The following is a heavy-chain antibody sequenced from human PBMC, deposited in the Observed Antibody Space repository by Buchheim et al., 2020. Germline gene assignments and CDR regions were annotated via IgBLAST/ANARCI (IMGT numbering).Heavy chain of an antibody. J-gene: IGHJ4*02. V-gene: IGHV4-31*03. CDR1: GGSISSGGYY. CDR2: IYYSGST. D-gene: IGHD5-18*01. Sequence: QVQLQESGPGLVKPSQTLSLTCTVSGGSISSGGYYWSWIRQHPGKGLEWIGYIYYSGSTYYNPSLKSRVNIQVHIPKNKFSLKLSSVTAADTAVYYCARKNTAMGGTIDYWGQGTL. CDR3: ARKNTAMGGTIDY.